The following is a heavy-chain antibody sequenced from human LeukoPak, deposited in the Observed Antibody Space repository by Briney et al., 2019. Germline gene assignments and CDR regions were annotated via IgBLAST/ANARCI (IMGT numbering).Heavy chain of an antibody. CDR2: ISANGGAT. CDR3: AKDVRVWSSGWYEWFDY. D-gene: IGHD6-19*01. CDR1: GFTFSNFA. Sequence: GGSLRLSCAASGFTFSNFAMSWVRQAPGKGLECVSLISANGGATYYADSVKGRFTISRDNSKNTLYLQMNSLRAEDTAVYYCAKDVRVWSSGWYEWFDYWGQGTLVTVSS. V-gene: IGHV3-23*01. J-gene: IGHJ4*02.